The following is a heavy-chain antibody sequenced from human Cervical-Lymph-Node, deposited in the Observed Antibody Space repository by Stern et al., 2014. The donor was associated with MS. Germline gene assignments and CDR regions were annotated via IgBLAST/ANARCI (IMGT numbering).Heavy chain of an antibody. CDR2: IIPIFGTT. V-gene: IGHV1-69*01. J-gene: IGHJ6*02. D-gene: IGHD1-1*01. CDR3: ARDNDDHGMDV. Sequence: QVQLVQSGAEVKKPGSSVTVSCKASGDTLTNFAISWVRQAPGQGLEWMGGIIPIFGTTHYAQNFQDRITISADQSTGTAYMDLSSLRSEDTAVYYCARDNDDHGMDVWGQGTTITVSS. CDR1: GDTLTNFA.